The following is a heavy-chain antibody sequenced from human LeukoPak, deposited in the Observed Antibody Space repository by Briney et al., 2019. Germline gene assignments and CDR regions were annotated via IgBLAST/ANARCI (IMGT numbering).Heavy chain of an antibody. D-gene: IGHD6-13*01. V-gene: IGHV4-39*06. CDR2: IYYSGST. J-gene: IGHJ5*02. Sequence: SETLSLTCTVSGGSISSSSYYWGWTRQPPGKGLEWIGSIYYSGSTYYNPSLKSRVTISVDTSKNQFPLKLSSVTAADTAVYYCARAAAGTPLINWFDPWGQGTLVTVSS. CDR1: GGSISSSSYY. CDR3: ARAAAGTPLINWFDP.